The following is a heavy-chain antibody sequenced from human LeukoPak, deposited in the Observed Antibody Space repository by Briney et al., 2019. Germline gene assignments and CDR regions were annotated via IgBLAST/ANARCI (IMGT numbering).Heavy chain of an antibody. CDR3: AKRLGDPRAFDY. D-gene: IGHD2-21*02. J-gene: IGHJ4*02. CDR1: GFTFSNYA. Sequence: GGSLRLSCAASGFTFSNYAMNWVRQTPGKGLEWVSGISGSSGTINYAAPVKGRFTISRDNSRNTLYLQMNSLRADDTAVYYCAKRLGDPRAFDYWGQGTLVTVSS. CDR2: ISGSSGTI. V-gene: IGHV3-23*01.